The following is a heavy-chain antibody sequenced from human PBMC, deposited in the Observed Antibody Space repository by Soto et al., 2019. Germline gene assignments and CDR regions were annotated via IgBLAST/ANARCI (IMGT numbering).Heavy chain of an antibody. CDR1: GFIFSDAW. V-gene: IGHV3-15*07. J-gene: IGHJ4*02. CDR3: TTKRGYRNGPPGVFDY. CDR2: IRTKINGGTI. D-gene: IGHD5-18*01. Sequence: EVQLVESGGALVKPGGSLRLSCAASGFIFSDAWMNWVRQAPGKGLEWVGRIRTKINGGTIDYAAPVKGRFTISRDDSKNKLYRRMNSLKTEDTAVYYCTTKRGYRNGPPGVFDYWGKGPLFTVSS.